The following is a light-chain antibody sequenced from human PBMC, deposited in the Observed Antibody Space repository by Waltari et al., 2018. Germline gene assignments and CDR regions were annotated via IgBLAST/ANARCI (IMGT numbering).Light chain of an antibody. CDR1: QSVSRY. Sequence: DIVLSQSPATLSLSPGERATLSCRASQSVSRYSAWYQQKPGQAPRLLLYDASNRATGIPVRFSGSGSGTDFTLTISSLGPEDFAVYYCLQHSNWPRFTFGPGTKVDIK. J-gene: IGKJ3*01. CDR3: LQHSNWPRFT. CDR2: DAS. V-gene: IGKV3-11*01.